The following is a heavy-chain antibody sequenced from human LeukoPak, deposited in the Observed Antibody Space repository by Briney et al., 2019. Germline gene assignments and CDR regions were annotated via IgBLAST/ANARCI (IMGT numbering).Heavy chain of an antibody. CDR3: ARGGYSSSWYHFDY. CDR2: IGTAGDT. Sequence: GGSLRLSCAASGFTFSSYDMHWVRQATGKGLEWVSAIGTAGDTYYPGSVKGRFTISRDNSKNTLFLQMNSLRAEDTAVYYCARGGYSSSWYHFDYWGQGTLVTVSS. CDR1: GFTFSSYD. J-gene: IGHJ4*02. V-gene: IGHV3-13*01. D-gene: IGHD6-13*01.